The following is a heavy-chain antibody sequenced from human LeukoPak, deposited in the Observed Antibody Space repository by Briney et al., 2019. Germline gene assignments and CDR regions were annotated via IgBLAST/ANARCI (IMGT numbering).Heavy chain of an antibody. D-gene: IGHD1-26*01. J-gene: IGHJ3*02. CDR2: TYYKSKWYN. CDR1: GGSVSSNSAT. CDR3: ARVSSPWSPRDAFDI. Sequence: SQTLSLTCAISGGSVSSNSATWNWIRQSPSRGLEWLGRTYYKSKWYNDYAVSVKSRITINSDTSKNQFSLQLNSVTPEDTAVYYCARVSSPWSPRDAFDIWGQGTVVTVSS. V-gene: IGHV6-1*01.